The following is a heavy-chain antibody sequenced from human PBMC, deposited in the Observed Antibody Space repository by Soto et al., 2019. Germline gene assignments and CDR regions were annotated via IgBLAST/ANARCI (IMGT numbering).Heavy chain of an antibody. D-gene: IGHD3-3*01. CDR1: GYTFTSYG. V-gene: IGHV1-18*01. J-gene: IGHJ4*02. CDR2: ISAYNGNT. Sequence: ASVKVSCKASGYTFTSYGISWVRQAPGQGLEWMGWISAYNGNTNYAQKLQGRVTMTTDTSASTAYMELSSPRSEDTAVYYCARESIFGVVILFDYWGQGTLVTVSS. CDR3: ARESIFGVVILFDY.